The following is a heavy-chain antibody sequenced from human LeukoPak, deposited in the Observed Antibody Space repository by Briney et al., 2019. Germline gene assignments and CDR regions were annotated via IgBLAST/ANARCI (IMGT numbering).Heavy chain of an antibody. CDR1: GGTFSSYA. Sequence: SVKVSCKASGGTFSSYAISWVRQAPGQGLEWMGGIIPIFGTSNYAQKLQGRVTISTDESTSTAYMEVSSLRSEDTAIYYCARGLDASMETAYDYWGQGTLVTVSS. J-gene: IGHJ4*02. CDR3: ARGLDASMETAYDY. V-gene: IGHV1-69*05. D-gene: IGHD5-18*01. CDR2: IIPIFGTS.